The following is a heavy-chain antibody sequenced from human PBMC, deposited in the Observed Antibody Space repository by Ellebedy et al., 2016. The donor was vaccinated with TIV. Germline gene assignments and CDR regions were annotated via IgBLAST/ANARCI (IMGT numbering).Heavy chain of an antibody. V-gene: IGHV3-74*01. CDR1: GFTVSSNY. CDR2: INSDGSST. Sequence: GESLKISCAASGFTVSSNYMSWVRQAPGKGLVWVSRINSDGSSTSFADSVKGRFTVSRDNAKNTLYLQMNSLGVDDTAVYYCARDRHVDRGDCLDYWGQGTLVTVSS. D-gene: IGHD2-21*02. J-gene: IGHJ4*02. CDR3: ARDRHVDRGDCLDY.